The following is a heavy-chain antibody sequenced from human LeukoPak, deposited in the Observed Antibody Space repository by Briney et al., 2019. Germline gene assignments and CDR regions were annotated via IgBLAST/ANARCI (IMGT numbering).Heavy chain of an antibody. J-gene: IGHJ5*02. CDR2: INHSGST. CDR1: GGSFSGYY. D-gene: IGHD4-17*01. Sequence: PSETLSLTCAVYGGSFSGYYWSWIRQPPGKGLEWIGEINHSGSTNYNPSLKSRVTISVDTSKNQFSLKLSSVTAADTAVYYCARVGGDYVKYWFDPWGQGTLVTVSS. V-gene: IGHV4-34*01. CDR3: ARVGGDYVKYWFDP.